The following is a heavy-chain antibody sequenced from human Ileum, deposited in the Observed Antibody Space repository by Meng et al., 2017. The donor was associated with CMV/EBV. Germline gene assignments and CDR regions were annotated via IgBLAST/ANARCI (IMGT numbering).Heavy chain of an antibody. J-gene: IGHJ4*02. CDR2: IHSGGGT. CDR3: ARDYGSGSYRHYFDY. CDR1: RGSISRRDDY. Sequence: LVDRCLIMSRHCPVSRGSISRRDDYWGWVRQPTGKGLEWIASIHSGGGTYYNPALKSRVTISVDTSENQFSLRLTSVTAEDTAVYYCARDYGSGSYRHYFDYWGQGTLVTVSS. D-gene: IGHD3-10*01. V-gene: IGHV4-39*07.